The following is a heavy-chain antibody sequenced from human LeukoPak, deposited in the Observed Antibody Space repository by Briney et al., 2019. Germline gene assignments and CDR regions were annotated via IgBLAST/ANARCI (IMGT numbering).Heavy chain of an antibody. Sequence: GGSLRLSCAASGLTFSSYAMSWVRQAPGKGLEWVSAISGSGGSTYYADSVKGRFTISRDNSKNTLYLQMNSLRAEDTAVYYCAKSRSGYSYGPTFDYWGQGTLVTVSS. V-gene: IGHV3-23*01. D-gene: IGHD5-18*01. CDR2: ISGSGGST. CDR3: AKSRSGYSYGPTFDY. J-gene: IGHJ4*02. CDR1: GLTFSSYA.